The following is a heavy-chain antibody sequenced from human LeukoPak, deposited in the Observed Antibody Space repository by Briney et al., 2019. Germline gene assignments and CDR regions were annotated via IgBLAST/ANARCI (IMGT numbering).Heavy chain of an antibody. CDR3: ARSSPDIVVVPAAIEPELVDY. Sequence: SETLSLTCAVYGGSFSGYYWSWIRQPPGKGLEWIGEINHSGSTNYNPPLKSRVTISVDTSKNQFSLKLSSVTAADTAVYYCARSSPDIVVVPAAIEPELVDYWGQGTLVTVSS. V-gene: IGHV4-34*01. D-gene: IGHD2-2*01. J-gene: IGHJ4*02. CDR2: INHSGST. CDR1: GGSFSGYY.